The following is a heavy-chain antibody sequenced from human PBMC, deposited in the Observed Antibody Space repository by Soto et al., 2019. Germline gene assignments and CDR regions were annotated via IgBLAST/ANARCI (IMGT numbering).Heavy chain of an antibody. CDR1: GFTFTSSA. CDR2: IVVGSGNT. D-gene: IGHD6-19*01. CDR3: AADLRLGAVADYYGMDF. J-gene: IGHJ6*02. V-gene: IGHV1-58*02. Sequence: ASVKVSCKASGFTFTSSAMQWVRQARGQRLEWIGWIVVGSGNTNYAQKFQERVTITRDMSTSTAYMELSSLRSEDTAVYYCAADLRLGAVADYYGMDFWGQGTTVIVSS.